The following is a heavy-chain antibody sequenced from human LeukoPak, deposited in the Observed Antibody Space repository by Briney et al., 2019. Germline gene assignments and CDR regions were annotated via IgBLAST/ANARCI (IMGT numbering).Heavy chain of an antibody. J-gene: IGHJ4*02. Sequence: GGSLRLSCAASGFTFSSYGMHWVRQAPGKGLEWVAVISYDGSNKYYADSVKGRFTISRDNSKNTLYLQMNSLRAEDTAVYYCAKDRGGYDFYFDYWGQGTLVTVSS. D-gene: IGHD5-12*01. V-gene: IGHV3-30*18. CDR1: GFTFSSYG. CDR2: ISYDGSNK. CDR3: AKDRGGYDFYFDY.